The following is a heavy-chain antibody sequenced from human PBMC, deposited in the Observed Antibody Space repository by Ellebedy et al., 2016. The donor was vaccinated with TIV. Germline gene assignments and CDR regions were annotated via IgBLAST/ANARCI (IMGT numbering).Heavy chain of an antibody. Sequence: PGGSLRLSCAASGFTFNNAWMSWVRQAPGKGLEWVDRIKSKTDGGTTDYAAPVKGRFTISRADSKNTLYLQMNSLKTENTAVYYCTTAPDYWGQGTPVTVSS. J-gene: IGHJ4*02. CDR2: IKSKTDGGTT. V-gene: IGHV3-15*01. CDR1: GFTFNNAW. CDR3: TTAPDY.